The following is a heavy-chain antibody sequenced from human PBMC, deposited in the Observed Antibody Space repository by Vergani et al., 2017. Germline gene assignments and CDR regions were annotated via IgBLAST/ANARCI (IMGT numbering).Heavy chain of an antibody. D-gene: IGHD5-24*01. J-gene: IGHJ4*02. CDR2: VSVSGST. CDR1: GGSINPSSSF. V-gene: IGHV4-39*07. CDR3: ARGTPIIDY. Sequence: QLQLQESGPGLVKPSETLSLICTVSGGSINPSSSFWGWIRQSPGKGLEWIGRVSVSGSTDSNASLRSRVTMSIDTSTNQFSLKLTSVTAADTAIYYCARGTPIIDYWGQGSLVTVSS.